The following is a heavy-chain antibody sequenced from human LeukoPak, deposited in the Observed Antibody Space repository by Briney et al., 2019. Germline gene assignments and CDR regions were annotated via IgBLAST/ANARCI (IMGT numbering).Heavy chain of an antibody. CDR2: IYYSGST. CDR1: GYSISSGYY. CDR3: ASTVGPYYYGSGSYFY. Sequence: SETLSLTCTVSGYSISSGYYWGWIRQPPGKGLEWIGSIYYSGSTYYNPSLKSRVTISVDTSKNQFSLKLSSVTAADTAVYYCASTVGPYYYGSGSYFYWGQGTLVTVSS. J-gene: IGHJ4*02. D-gene: IGHD3-10*01. V-gene: IGHV4-38-2*02.